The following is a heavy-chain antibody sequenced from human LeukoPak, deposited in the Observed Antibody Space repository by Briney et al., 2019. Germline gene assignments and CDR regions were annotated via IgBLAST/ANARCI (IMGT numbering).Heavy chain of an antibody. J-gene: IGHJ5*02. Sequence: PGGSLRLSCAASGFTFSAYWMHWVRQAPGKGLVWVSRIKGDGSGASYADSVKGRFTISRDNAKNTLYLERNSRRGDDTAVYYCACTSRPIDAWGQGTLVTVSS. V-gene: IGHV3-74*01. CDR3: ACTSRPIDA. D-gene: IGHD2-8*01. CDR2: IKGDGSGA. CDR1: GFTFSAYW.